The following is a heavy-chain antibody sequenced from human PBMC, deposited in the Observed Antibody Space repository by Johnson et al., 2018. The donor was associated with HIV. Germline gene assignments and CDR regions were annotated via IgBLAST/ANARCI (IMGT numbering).Heavy chain of an antibody. J-gene: IGHJ3*02. V-gene: IGHV3-20*04. CDR1: RFTFDDYG. CDR3: ASEAKHHVGANRVSSFDI. D-gene: IGHD1-26*01. Sequence: VQLVASGGGVVRHRGSLRLSCAASRFTFDDYGMSWVRQTPGKGLQWVAGITWTGGCTGYADPVKGPFTISRDNAKKSLCLQMNTLRAEDTALYYCASEAKHHVGANRVSSFDIWGQGTMVTVSA. CDR2: ITWTGGCT.